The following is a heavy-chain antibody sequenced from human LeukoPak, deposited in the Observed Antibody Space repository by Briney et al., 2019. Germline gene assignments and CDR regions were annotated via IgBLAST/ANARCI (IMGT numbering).Heavy chain of an antibody. CDR3: ARGAPYTPPSGWFDP. Sequence: SVKVSCKASGGTFSSYAISWVRQAPGQGLEWMGGIIPIFGTANYAQKFQGRVTITTDESTSTAYMELSSLRSEDTAVYYCARGAPYTPPSGWFDPWGQGTLVTVSS. CDR2: IIPIFGTA. D-gene: IGHD4/OR15-4a*01. J-gene: IGHJ5*02. V-gene: IGHV1-69*05. CDR1: GGTFSSYA.